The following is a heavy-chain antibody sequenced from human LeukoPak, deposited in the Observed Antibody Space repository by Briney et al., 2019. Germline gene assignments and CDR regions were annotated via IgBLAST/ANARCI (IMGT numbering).Heavy chain of an antibody. D-gene: IGHD3-22*01. V-gene: IGHV4-59*01. CDR1: GGSISSYY. CDR3: ARDLGNYYDSSGYHRRYYMDV. Sequence: TSETLSLTCTVSGGSISSYYWSWIRQPPGKGLEWIGYIYYSGSTNYNPSLKSRVTISVDTSKNQFSLKLSSVTAADTAVYYCARDLGNYYDSSGYHRRYYMDVWGKGTTVTVSS. J-gene: IGHJ6*03. CDR2: IYYSGST.